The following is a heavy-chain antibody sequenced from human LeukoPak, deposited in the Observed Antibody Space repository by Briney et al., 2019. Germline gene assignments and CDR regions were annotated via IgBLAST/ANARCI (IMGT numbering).Heavy chain of an antibody. CDR2: IYYSGST. J-gene: IGHJ3*02. V-gene: IGHV4-59*01. CDR1: GGSISSYY. D-gene: IGHD2-15*01. Sequence: PSETLSLTCTVPGGSISSYYWSWIRQPPGKGLEWIGYIYYSGSTNYNPSLKSRVTISVDTSKNQFSLKLSSVTAADTAVYYCARTVVVAATHAFDIWGQGTMVTVSS. CDR3: ARTVVVAATHAFDI.